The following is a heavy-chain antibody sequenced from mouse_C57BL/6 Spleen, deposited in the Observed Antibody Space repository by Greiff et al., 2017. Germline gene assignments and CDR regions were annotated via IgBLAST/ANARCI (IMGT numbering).Heavy chain of an antibody. CDR1: GFTFTDYY. V-gene: IGHV1-36*01. CDR3: ARSRSGGYYGSSYWYFDV. J-gene: IGHJ1*03. Sequence: EVQLQQSGPVLVKPGPSVKISCKASGFTFTDYYMHWVKQSHGKSLEWIGLVYPYNGGTSYNQKFKGKATLTVDTSSSTAYMELNSLTSEDSAVYYCARSRSGGYYGSSYWYFDVWGTGTTVTVSS. D-gene: IGHD1-1*01. CDR2: VYPYNGGT.